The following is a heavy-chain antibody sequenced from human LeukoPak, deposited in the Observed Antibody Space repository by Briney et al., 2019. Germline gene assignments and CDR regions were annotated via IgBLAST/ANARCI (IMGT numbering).Heavy chain of an antibody. CDR3: GPMVMT. J-gene: IGHJ5*02. D-gene: IGHD4-23*01. CDR2: IYTGGTT. V-gene: IGHV3-66*01. CDR1: GFTVSNNY. Sequence: GGSLRLSCAASGFTVSNNYMSWVRQAPGKGLEWVSVIYTGGTTYYADSVKGRFTISRDNAKNTLYLQMNSLRAEDTAVYYCGPMVMTWGQGTLVTVSS.